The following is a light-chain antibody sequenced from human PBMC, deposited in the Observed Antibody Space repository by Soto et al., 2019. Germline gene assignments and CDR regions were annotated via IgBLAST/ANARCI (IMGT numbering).Light chain of an antibody. Sequence: QSVLTQPPSASGTPGQGVTISCSGSSSNIGSNTVSWYKQLPGTAPKLLIYNINQRPSGVPDRFSGSKSGTSASLASSGLQSEDEADYYCTACDHRLRGWVLGERSQLPVL. CDR3: TACDHRLRGWV. CDR1: SSNIGSNT. J-gene: IGLJ3*02. CDR2: NIN. V-gene: IGLV1-44*01.